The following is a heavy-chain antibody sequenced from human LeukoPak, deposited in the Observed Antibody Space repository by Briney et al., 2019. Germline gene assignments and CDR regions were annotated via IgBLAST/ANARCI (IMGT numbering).Heavy chain of an antibody. Sequence: RTGGSLRLSCAASGFTFRNYVIHWVRQAPGKGLEWVAVTSSDLNVKLYADSVKGRFTISRDNSRSTLYLQMNSLRPEDTAIYYCAREGYYGSGSPPSLYFDYWGQGTLATVFS. J-gene: IGHJ4*02. CDR3: AREGYYGSGSPPSLYFDY. V-gene: IGHV3-30-3*01. CDR2: TSSDLNVK. CDR1: GFTFRNYV. D-gene: IGHD3-10*01.